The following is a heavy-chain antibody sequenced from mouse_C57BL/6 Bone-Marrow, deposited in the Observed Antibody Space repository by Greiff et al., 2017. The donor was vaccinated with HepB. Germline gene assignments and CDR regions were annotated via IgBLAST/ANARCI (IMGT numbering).Heavy chain of an antibody. CDR3: ASALLWSYWYFDV. CDR1: GFNIKDYY. D-gene: IGHD2-1*01. V-gene: IGHV14-2*01. CDR2: IDPEDGET. J-gene: IGHJ1*03. Sequence: VQLKESGAELVKPGASVKLSCTASGFNIKDYYMHWVKQRTEQGLEWIGRIDPEDGETKYAPKFQGKATITADTSSNTAYLQLSSLTSEDTAVYYCASALLWSYWYFDVWGTGTTVTVSS.